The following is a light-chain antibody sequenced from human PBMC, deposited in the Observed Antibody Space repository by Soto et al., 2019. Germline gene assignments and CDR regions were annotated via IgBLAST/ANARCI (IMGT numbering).Light chain of an antibody. J-gene: IGKJ1*01. CDR1: QSVSSSY. CDR3: QQYGSSPGWT. Sequence: EIVLTQSPGALSLSPGERATLSCRASQSVSSSYLAWYQQKPGQAPRLLIYGASSRATGIPDRFSGSGSGTDFTLTISRLEPEGFAVYYCQQYGSSPGWTFGQGTKVDI. V-gene: IGKV3-20*01. CDR2: GAS.